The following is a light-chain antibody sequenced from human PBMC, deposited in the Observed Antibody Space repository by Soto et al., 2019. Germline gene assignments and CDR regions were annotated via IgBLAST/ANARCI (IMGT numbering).Light chain of an antibody. V-gene: IGLV2-8*01. CDR1: SSDVGYYNY. J-gene: IGLJ1*01. CDR3: TSYAGTDVHYV. CDR2: EVS. Sequence: QSVLTQPPSASGPPGQSVTISCTRTSSDVGYYNYVSWYQQYPGKAPKLLIYEVSKRPSGVPDRFSGSKSGNTASLTVSGRQAADEADYYCTSYAGTDVHYVFGTGTKVTVL.